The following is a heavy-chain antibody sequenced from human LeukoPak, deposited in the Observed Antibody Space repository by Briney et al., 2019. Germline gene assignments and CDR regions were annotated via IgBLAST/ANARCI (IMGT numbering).Heavy chain of an antibody. CDR1: GGTFSSYA. V-gene: IGHV1-69*05. CDR3: ARDVGGWYEIPLF. D-gene: IGHD6-19*01. CDR2: IIPIFGTA. J-gene: IGHJ4*02. Sequence: RGASVKVSCKASGGTFSSYAISWLRQAPGQGLEWMGGIIPIFGTANYAQKFQGRVTMTRDTSTSTVYMELSSLRSEDTAVYYCARDVGGWYEIPLFWGQGTLVTVSS.